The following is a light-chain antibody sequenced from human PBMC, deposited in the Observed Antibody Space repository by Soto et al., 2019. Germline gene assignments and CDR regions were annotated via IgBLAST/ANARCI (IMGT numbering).Light chain of an antibody. Sequence: EIVMTESPGTVAVSTGERATLSCMASQSVSINLAWYQQKPGQAPTLIIYGVSTRATGIPATFSGSESGTGFTLTISSLQSEDFAVYYCQQRSTWPPITFGQGTRLEIK. V-gene: IGKV3-15*01. CDR2: GVS. J-gene: IGKJ5*01. CDR1: QSVSIN. CDR3: QQRSTWPPIT.